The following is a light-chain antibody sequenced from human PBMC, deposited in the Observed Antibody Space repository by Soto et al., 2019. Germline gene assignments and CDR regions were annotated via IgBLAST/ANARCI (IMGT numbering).Light chain of an antibody. Sequence: DIVLTQPPGTLALSPGERATLSCRASQSVSSNLAWYQQKPGQAPRLLIYGASTRATGIPARFSGSGSGTEFTLTISSLQSEDFAVYYCQQYNNWLTFGGGTKVDNK. CDR1: QSVSSN. V-gene: IGKV3-15*01. CDR3: QQYNNWLT. J-gene: IGKJ4*01. CDR2: GAS.